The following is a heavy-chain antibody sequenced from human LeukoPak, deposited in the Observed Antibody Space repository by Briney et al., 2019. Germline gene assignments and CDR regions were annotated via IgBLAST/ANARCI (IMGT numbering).Heavy chain of an antibody. Sequence: GGSLRLSCAASGFTFSSYSMNWVRQAPGKGLEWVSSISSSSYIYYADSVKGRFTIPRDNAKNSLYLQMNSLRAEDTAVYYCARDFIAVAGTGAFDIWGQGTMVTVSS. CDR2: ISSSSYI. D-gene: IGHD6-19*01. J-gene: IGHJ3*02. V-gene: IGHV3-21*01. CDR3: ARDFIAVAGTGAFDI. CDR1: GFTFSSYS.